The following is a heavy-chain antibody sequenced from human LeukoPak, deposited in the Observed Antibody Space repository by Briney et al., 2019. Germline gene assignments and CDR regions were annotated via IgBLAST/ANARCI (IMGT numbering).Heavy chain of an antibody. CDR2: IYPGDSDT. Sequence: GESLKISCKASGYTFTSYWIGWVRPMPGKGLEWMGIIYPGDSDTRYSPSFQGQVTISADKSISTAYLQWNSLKASDTAMYYCARQEAYGMDVWGQGTTVTVSS. CDR3: ARQEAYGMDV. J-gene: IGHJ6*02. V-gene: IGHV5-51*01. CDR1: GYTFTSYW.